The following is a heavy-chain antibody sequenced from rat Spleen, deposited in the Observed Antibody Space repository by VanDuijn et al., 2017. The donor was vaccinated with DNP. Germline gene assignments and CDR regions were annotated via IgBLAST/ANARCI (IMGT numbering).Heavy chain of an antibody. CDR1: GFTFSNYG. CDR3: KTDNSGYFDY. CDR2: ITTNSGNT. D-gene: IGHD4-3*01. Sequence: EVQLVESGGGLVQPGNSPKLSCAASGFTFSNYGMAWVRQAPKKGLEWVATITTNSGNTYYRDSVRGRFTISRDNAKSTLYLQMDSLRSEDTATYYCKTDNSGYFDYWGQGVMVTVSS. J-gene: IGHJ2*01. V-gene: IGHV5S23*01.